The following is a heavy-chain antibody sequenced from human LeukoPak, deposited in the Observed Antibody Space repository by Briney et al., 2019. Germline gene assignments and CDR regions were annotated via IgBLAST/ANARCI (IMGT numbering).Heavy chain of an antibody. D-gene: IGHD4-17*01. CDR2: IYYSGST. J-gene: IGHJ4*02. CDR1: GGSISSYY. V-gene: IGHV4-59*08. CDR3: AGHGGYYADDY. Sequence: SETLSLTCTVSGGSISSYYWSWIRQPPGKGLEWIGYIYYSGSTNYNPSLKSRVTISVDTSKNQFSLKLSSVTAADTAVYYCAGHGGYYADDYWGQGTLVTVSS.